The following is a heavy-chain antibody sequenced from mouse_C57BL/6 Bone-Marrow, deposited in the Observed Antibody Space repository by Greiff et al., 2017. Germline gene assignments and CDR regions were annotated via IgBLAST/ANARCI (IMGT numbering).Heavy chain of an antibody. Sequence: EVQLQESGGDLVKPGGSLKLSCAASGFTFSSYGMSWVRQTPDKRLEWVATISSGGSYTYYPDSVKGRFTISRDNAKNTLYLQMSSLKSEDTAMYYCARRTAQASDYWGQGTTLTVSS. V-gene: IGHV5-6*01. D-gene: IGHD3-2*02. CDR3: ARRTAQASDY. J-gene: IGHJ2*01. CDR1: GFTFSSYG. CDR2: ISSGGSYT.